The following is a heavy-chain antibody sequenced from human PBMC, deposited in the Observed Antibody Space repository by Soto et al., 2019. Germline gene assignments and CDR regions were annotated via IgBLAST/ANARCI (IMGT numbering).Heavy chain of an antibody. CDR2: INHSGST. Sequence: QVQLQQWGAGLLKPSETLSLTCAVYGGSFSGYYWSWIRQPPGKGLEWIGEINHSGSTNYNPSLKSRVTISVDTSKNQFSLKLSSVTAADTAVYYGARAEAYDSSGFGPYYFDYWGQGTLVTVSS. V-gene: IGHV4-34*01. CDR1: GGSFSGYY. D-gene: IGHD3-22*01. CDR3: ARAEAYDSSGFGPYYFDY. J-gene: IGHJ4*02.